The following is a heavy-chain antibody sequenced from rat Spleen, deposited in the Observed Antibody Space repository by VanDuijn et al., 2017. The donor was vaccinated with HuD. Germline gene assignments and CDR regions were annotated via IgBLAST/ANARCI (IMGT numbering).Heavy chain of an antibody. D-gene: IGHD4-2*01. V-gene: IGHV5S23*01. CDR1: GFTFSNYY. Sequence: EVQLVESGGGLVQPGRSLKLSCAASGFTFSNYYMAWVRQAPTKGLEWVASITNSGGSTYYRDSVKGRFTISRDNAKSTLYLQMDSLRSEDTATYYCTRDWSVMDAWGQGASVTVSS. CDR3: TRDWSVMDA. CDR2: ITNSGGST. J-gene: IGHJ4*01.